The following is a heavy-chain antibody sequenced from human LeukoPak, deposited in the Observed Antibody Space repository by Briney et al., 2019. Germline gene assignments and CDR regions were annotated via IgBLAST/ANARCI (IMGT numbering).Heavy chain of an antibody. CDR2: IIPIFGTA. D-gene: IGHD3-22*01. CDR3: ARDYYYDSSGLDY. J-gene: IGHJ4*02. Sequence: SVKVSCKASGGTFSSYAISWVRQAPGQGLEWMGRIIPIFGTANYAQKFQGRVTITTDESTGTAYMELSSLRSEDTAVYYCARDYYYDSSGLDYWGQGTLVTVSS. V-gene: IGHV1-69*05. CDR1: GGTFSSYA.